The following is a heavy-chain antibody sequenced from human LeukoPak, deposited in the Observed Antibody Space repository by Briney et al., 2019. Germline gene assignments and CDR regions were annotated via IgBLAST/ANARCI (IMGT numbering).Heavy chain of an antibody. V-gene: IGHV3-30*02. Sequence: GSLRLSCAASGFTFSSYGMHWVRQAPGKGLEWVAFIRYDGSNKYYADSVKGRFTISRDNSKNTLYLQMKSLRVEDTAVYYCARYYYYYMDVWGKGTTVTVSS. CDR3: ARYYYYYMDV. CDR2: IRYDGSNK. D-gene: IGHD3-16*02. CDR1: GFTFSSYG. J-gene: IGHJ6*03.